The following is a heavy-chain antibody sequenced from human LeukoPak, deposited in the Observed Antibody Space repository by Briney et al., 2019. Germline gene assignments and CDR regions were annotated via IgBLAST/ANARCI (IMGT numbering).Heavy chain of an antibody. Sequence: ASVKVSCKVSGYTLTELSMHWVRQAPGKGLEWMGGFDPEDGETIYAQKFQGRVTMTEDTSTDTAYMELSSLRSEDTAVYYCATEAYNWNYPWFDPWGQGTLVIVSS. D-gene: IGHD1-7*01. CDR2: FDPEDGET. CDR1: GYTLTELS. V-gene: IGHV1-24*01. J-gene: IGHJ5*02. CDR3: ATEAYNWNYPWFDP.